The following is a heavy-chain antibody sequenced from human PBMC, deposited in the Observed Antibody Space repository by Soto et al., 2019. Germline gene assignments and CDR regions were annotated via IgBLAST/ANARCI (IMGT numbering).Heavy chain of an antibody. V-gene: IGHV3-30*18. D-gene: IGHD3-3*01. CDR3: AKEIYDPDYYYSMDV. CDR1: GFTFSSYG. J-gene: IGHJ6*02. Sequence: GGSLRLFCAASGFTFSSYGMHWVRQAPGKGLEWVAVISYDGSNKYYADSVKGRFTISRDNSKNTLCLQMNSLRAEDTAVYYCAKEIYDPDYYYSMDVWGQGTTFT. CDR2: ISYDGSNK.